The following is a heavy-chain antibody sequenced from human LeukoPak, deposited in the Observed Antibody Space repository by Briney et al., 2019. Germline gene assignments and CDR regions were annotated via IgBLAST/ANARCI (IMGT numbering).Heavy chain of an antibody. CDR1: GYTFTSYG. Sequence: GASVKVSCKASGYTFTSYGISWVRQAPGQGLEWMGWISAYNGNTNYAQTLQGRVTMTTDTSTSTAYMELRSLRSDDTAVYYCARELRIVGATGVADYWGQGTLVTVSS. D-gene: IGHD1-26*01. CDR2: ISAYNGNT. V-gene: IGHV1-18*01. J-gene: IGHJ4*02. CDR3: ARELRIVGATGVADY.